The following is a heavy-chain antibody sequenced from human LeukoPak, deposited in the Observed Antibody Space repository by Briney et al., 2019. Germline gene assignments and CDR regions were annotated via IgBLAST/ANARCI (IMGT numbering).Heavy chain of an antibody. J-gene: IGHJ6*04. CDR2: IFHSGNT. D-gene: IGHD2-2*01. CDR3: ARVYCSTSDCYHRRADTYYAMDV. CDR1: DYRFRDDYF. Sequence: PETLSLTCTVSDYRFRDDYFWAWIRQPPGKGLEWIGNIFHSGNTYYSPSLNNRVTISLDMSTNQFSLKLNSVTAADTAVYYCARVYCSTSDCYHRRADTYYAMDVWGTGTTVTVSS. V-gene: IGHV4-38-2*02.